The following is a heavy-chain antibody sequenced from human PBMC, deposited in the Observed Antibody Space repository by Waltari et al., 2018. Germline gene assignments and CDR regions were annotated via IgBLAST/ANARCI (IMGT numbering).Heavy chain of an antibody. CDR3: ARVSQAGTTGYWFDT. CDR1: GGPVSRFF. D-gene: IGHD1-7*01. J-gene: IGHJ5*02. V-gene: IGHV4-59*02. Sequence: QVQLQESGPGLVKPSETLSLTCSVSGGPVSRFFWGWIRQSPEKGLESIGYIYYSGATFYNPSLKSRLTISLDTSRNQFSLTLASVTAADSAIYYCARVSQAGTTGYWFDTWGPGTLVTVSS. CDR2: IYYSGAT.